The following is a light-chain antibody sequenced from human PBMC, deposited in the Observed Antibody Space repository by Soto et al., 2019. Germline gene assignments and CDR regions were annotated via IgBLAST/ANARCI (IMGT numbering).Light chain of an antibody. J-gene: IGKJ1*01. Sequence: DIQMTQSPSTLSASVGDRVTITCRASQTISSWLAWYQQKPGNAPTLLIYDASSLQSGVPLRFSGSGSGTEFTLTISSLQPEDFAVYYCQQDYNSWTFGQGTKVDIK. V-gene: IGKV1-5*01. CDR1: QTISSW. CDR2: DAS. CDR3: QQDYNSWT.